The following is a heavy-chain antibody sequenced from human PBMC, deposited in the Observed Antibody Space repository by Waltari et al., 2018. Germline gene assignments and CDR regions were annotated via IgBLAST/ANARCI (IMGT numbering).Heavy chain of an antibody. CDR3: ARQSWLSIDY. Sequence: QVQLQESGPGLVKPSETLSLTCTVSGVSISTYYWSWIRQPPGKGLEWIGYIYYSGSTNYNPSLKSRVTISVDTSKNQFSLKLSSVTAADTAVYYCARQSWLSIDYWGQGTLVTVSS. CDR2: IYYSGST. CDR1: GVSISTYY. D-gene: IGHD3-22*01. J-gene: IGHJ4*02. V-gene: IGHV4-59*01.